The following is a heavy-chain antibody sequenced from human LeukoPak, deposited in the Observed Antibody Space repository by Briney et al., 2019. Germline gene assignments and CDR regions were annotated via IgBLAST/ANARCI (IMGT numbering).Heavy chain of an antibody. CDR1: GGSISSYY. CDR3: ARSMIVTEGFDP. J-gene: IGHJ5*02. D-gene: IGHD3-22*01. CDR2: IYTSGST. V-gene: IGHV4-4*09. Sequence: SETLSLTCTVSGGSISSYYWSWIRQPPGKGLEWIGYIYTSGSTNYNPSLKSRVTISVDTSKNQFSPKLSSVTAADTAVYYCARSMIVTEGFDPWGQGTLVTVSS.